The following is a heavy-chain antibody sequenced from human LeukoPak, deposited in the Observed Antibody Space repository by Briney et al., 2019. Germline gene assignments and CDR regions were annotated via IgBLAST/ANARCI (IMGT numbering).Heavy chain of an antibody. CDR1: GFSLSTSGMR. D-gene: IGHD3-22*01. V-gene: IGHV2-70*04. CDR3: ARAIRYDSSRGAFDI. CDR2: IDWDDDK. J-gene: IGHJ3*02. Sequence: SGPTLVNPTQTLTLTCTFSGFSLSTSGMRVSWIRQPPGKALEWPARIDWDDDKFYSTSLKTRLTISKDTSKNQVVLTMTNMDPVDTATYYCARAIRYDSSRGAFDIWGQGTMVTVSS.